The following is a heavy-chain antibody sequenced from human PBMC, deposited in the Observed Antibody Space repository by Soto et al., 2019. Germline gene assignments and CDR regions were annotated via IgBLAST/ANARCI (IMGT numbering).Heavy chain of an antibody. CDR2: IGTAGDT. CDR3: AREVGELSFDS. CDR1: GFTFSSYD. D-gene: IGHD3-16*02. Sequence: GGSLRLSCAASGFTFSSYDMHWVRQPTGKGLEWVSAIGTAGDTYYPGSVKGRFTISRENAKNSLYLQMNSLRAGDTAVYYCAREVGELSFDSWGQGTLVTVSS. J-gene: IGHJ4*02. V-gene: IGHV3-13*04.